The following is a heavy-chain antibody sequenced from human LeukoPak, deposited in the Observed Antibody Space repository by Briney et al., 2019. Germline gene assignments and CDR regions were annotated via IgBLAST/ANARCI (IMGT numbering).Heavy chain of an antibody. CDR2: INPNSGDT. V-gene: IGHV1-2*02. J-gene: IGHJ4*02. CDR3: ARGGVATIGTATDY. D-gene: IGHD5-12*01. CDR1: GYTFTGYY. Sequence: ASVKVSCKASGYTFTGYYIHWMRQAPGQGLEWMGWINPNSGDTNYAQKFQGRVTMTRNTSISTAYMELSSLRSEDTAVYYCARGGVATIGTATDYWGQGTLVTVSS.